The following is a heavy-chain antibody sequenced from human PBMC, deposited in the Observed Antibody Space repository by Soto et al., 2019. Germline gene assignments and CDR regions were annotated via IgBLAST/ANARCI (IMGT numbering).Heavy chain of an antibody. CDR2: IWYDGSNK. J-gene: IGHJ6*02. D-gene: IGHD3-10*01. V-gene: IGHV3-33*01. Sequence: GGSLRLSCAASGFTFSSYGMHWVRQAPGKGLEWVAVIWYDGSNKYYADSVKGRFTISRDNSKNTLYLQMNSLRAEDTAVYYCARRYGSGISHYYYGMDVWGQGTTVTVSS. CDR1: GFTFSSYG. CDR3: ARRYGSGISHYYYGMDV.